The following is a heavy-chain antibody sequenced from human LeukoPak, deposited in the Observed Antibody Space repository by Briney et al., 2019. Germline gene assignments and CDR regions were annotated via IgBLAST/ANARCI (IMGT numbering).Heavy chain of an antibody. J-gene: IGHJ3*01. CDR2: IYSSGST. CDR1: GGSVSIYY. Sequence: PSETLSLTCTVSGGSVSIYYWNWIRQTPGKGLEWIGYIYSSGSTKYNPSLKSRVTVSVDTSRNQFSLKLSSVTAADTAVYYCARAVPFTMTDPFDRWGQGTMVTVSS. D-gene: IGHD3-22*01. CDR3: ARAVPFTMTDPFDR. V-gene: IGHV4-59*02.